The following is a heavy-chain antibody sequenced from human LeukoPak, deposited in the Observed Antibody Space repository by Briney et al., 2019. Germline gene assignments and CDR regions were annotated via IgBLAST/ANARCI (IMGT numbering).Heavy chain of an antibody. CDR3: AKVWSGCYNDY. Sequence: GGSLRLSCAASGFTFSSYSMNRVRQAPGKGLEWVSAISGSGDSTYYADSVKGRFTISRDNSKNTLYLQMNSLRAEDTAVYYCAKVWSGCYNDYWGQGTLVTVSS. CDR1: GFTFSSYS. CDR2: ISGSGDST. V-gene: IGHV3-23*01. D-gene: IGHD3-3*01. J-gene: IGHJ4*02.